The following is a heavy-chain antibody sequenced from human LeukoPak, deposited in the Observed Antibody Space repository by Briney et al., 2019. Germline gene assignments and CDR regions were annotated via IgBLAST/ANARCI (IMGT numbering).Heavy chain of an antibody. CDR2: INPIFGTA. CDR1: GGTFSSYA. J-gene: IGHJ4*02. V-gene: IGHV1-69*13. Sequence: GASVNVSCKASGGTFSSYAISWVRQAPGQGLEWMGGINPIFGTANYAQKFQGRVTITADGSTSTAYMELSSLRSEDTAVYYCAIITGYSSSWSPFDYWGQGTLVTVSS. D-gene: IGHD6-13*01. CDR3: AIITGYSSSWSPFDY.